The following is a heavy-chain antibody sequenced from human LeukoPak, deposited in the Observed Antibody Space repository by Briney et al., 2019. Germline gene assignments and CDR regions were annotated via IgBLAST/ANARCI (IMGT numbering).Heavy chain of an antibody. D-gene: IGHD3-10*01. CDR3: ARDESFYGSGRYY. J-gene: IGHJ4*02. CDR2: IYSGGST. V-gene: IGHV3-53*01. CDR1: GFTFSSYG. Sequence: GGSLRLSCAASGFTFSSYGIHWVRQAPGKGLEWVSVIYSGGSTYYADSVKGRFTISRDNTKNTLYLQMNSLRAEDTAVYYCARDESFYGSGRYYWGQGTLVTVSS.